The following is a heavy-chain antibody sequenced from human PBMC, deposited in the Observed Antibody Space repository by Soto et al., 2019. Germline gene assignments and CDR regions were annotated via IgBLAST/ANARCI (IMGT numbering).Heavy chain of an antibody. CDR3: SRGGHYYESMF. CDR2: ISFTGDT. V-gene: IGHV4-61*08. J-gene: IGHJ4*02. Sequence: QVQLQESGPGLVKPSETLSLTCTVFGGSVSSGAYYWTWIRQAPGKGLEWIGYISFTGDTTYNPSLRSRVAIAVDTSKNQFSLRLRSATAAATALYYCSRGGHYYESMFWGQGTLVTVSP. D-gene: IGHD3-22*01. CDR1: GGSVSSGAYY.